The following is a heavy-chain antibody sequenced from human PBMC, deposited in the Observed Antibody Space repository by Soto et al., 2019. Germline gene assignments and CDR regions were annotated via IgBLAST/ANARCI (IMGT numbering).Heavy chain of an antibody. CDR2: IYYSGST. J-gene: IGHJ3*02. Sequence: TLALTCTVSGGSISSGGDYWSWIRQHPGKGLEWIGYIYYSGSTYYNPSLKSRVTISVDTSKNQFSLKLSSVTAADTAVYYCARVRTVLRYFDWLYDAFDIWGQGTMVTVSS. CDR1: GGSISSGGDY. CDR3: ARVRTVLRYFDWLYDAFDI. V-gene: IGHV4-31*03. D-gene: IGHD3-9*01.